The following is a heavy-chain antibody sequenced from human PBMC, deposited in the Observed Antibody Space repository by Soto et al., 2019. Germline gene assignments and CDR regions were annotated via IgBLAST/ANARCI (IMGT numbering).Heavy chain of an antibody. CDR1: GYDFNTNW. CDR3: AWLPRDCNKPSCYYADH. D-gene: IGHD3-22*01. Sequence: GESLKISCRGSGYDFNTNWFGWVRQLPGRGLEWVGIMYPGDSDTRLHPSLQGHVTLSAAVTVSTAFLQWRTLKTSASGMYFCAWLPRDCNKPSCYYADHWSQGTSVTVSS. CDR2: MYPGDSDT. V-gene: IGHV5-51*01. J-gene: IGHJ4*02.